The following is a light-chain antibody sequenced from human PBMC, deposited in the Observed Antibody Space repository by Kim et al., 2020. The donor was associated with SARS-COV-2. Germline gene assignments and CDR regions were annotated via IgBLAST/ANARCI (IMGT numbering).Light chain of an antibody. J-gene: IGKJ5*01. CDR2: KAS. CDR3: QHYKTYPVT. V-gene: IGKV1-5*03. CDR1: QSISNF. Sequence: ASVGDRVIITCRASQSISNFFAWYQQKPGKAPNLLIYKASNLESGFPSRFSGSGSGTEFTLTISSLQPDDFATYYCQHYKTYPVTFGQGTQLDIK.